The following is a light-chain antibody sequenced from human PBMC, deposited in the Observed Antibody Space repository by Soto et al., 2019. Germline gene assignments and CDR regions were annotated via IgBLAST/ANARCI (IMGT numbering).Light chain of an antibody. J-gene: IGKJ2*01. Sequence: EIVLTQSPGTLSLSPGERATLSCRASQSVSSSYLAWYQQKPGQAPRLLIYGASSRATGIPDRFSGSVSGTDFTLTISRLEPEEFAVYYCQQYGSSPPYTFGQGTQLEIK. CDR2: GAS. V-gene: IGKV3-20*01. CDR3: QQYGSSPPYT. CDR1: QSVSSSY.